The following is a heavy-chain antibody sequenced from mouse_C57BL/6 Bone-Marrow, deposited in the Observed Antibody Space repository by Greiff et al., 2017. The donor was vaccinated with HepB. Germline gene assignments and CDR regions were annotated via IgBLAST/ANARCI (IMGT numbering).Heavy chain of an antibody. J-gene: IGHJ3*01. CDR2: IDPSDSYT. Sequence: QVQLQQPGAELVMPGASVKLSCKASGYTFTSYWMHWVKQRPGQGLEWIGEIDPSDSYTNYNQKFKGKSTLTEDKSSSTAYMQLSSLTSEDSAVYYCARGDYGSSYVWFAYWGQGTLVTVSA. CDR3: ARGDYGSSYVWFAY. CDR1: GYTFTSYW. V-gene: IGHV1-69*01. D-gene: IGHD1-1*01.